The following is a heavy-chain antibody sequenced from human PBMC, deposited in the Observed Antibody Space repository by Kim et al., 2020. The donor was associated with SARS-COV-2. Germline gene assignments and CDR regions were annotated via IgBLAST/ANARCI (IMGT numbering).Heavy chain of an antibody. CDR3: ARDVPPVDA. V-gene: IGHV4-31*03. CDR2: TYYSGST. Sequence: SETLSLTCTVSGGSMSSDCYSWSWIRQHPGKGLVGIVYTYYSGSTYYNPSLKSRVTISAATSKHPFSLRLSSVTAADTAVCYCARDVPPVDAWGEGTLVTVSP. J-gene: IGHJ5*02. CDR1: GGSMSSDCYS.